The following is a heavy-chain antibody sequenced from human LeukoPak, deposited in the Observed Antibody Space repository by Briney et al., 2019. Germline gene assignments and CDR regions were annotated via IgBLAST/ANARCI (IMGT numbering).Heavy chain of an antibody. CDR2: IHYSGST. CDR1: GGSISSNNYY. J-gene: IGHJ4*02. CDR3: TRHFGSGRDDY. Sequence: PSETLSLTCTVSGGSISSNNYYWGWIRQPPGKGLEWIGSIHYSGSTYYNPSLKSRVTVSVDTPKNQFTVNLSSVTAADTAVYYCTRHFGSGRDDYWGQGTLVTVSS. D-gene: IGHD3-10*01. V-gene: IGHV4-39*01.